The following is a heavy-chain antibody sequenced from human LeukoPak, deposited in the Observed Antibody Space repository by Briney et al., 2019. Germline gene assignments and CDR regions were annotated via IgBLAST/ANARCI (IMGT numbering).Heavy chain of an antibody. V-gene: IGHV1-69*13. Sequence: SVKVSCKASGGIFSSYVMSWVRQAPGQGLEWMGGIIPIFGTPNYAQKFQGRVTITADESSSKAYMEPSSLRFEDTAVYYCARGGGDILTGYPYYFDNWGRGTLVTVSS. D-gene: IGHD3-9*01. CDR1: GGIFSSYV. J-gene: IGHJ4*02. CDR3: ARGGGDILTGYPYYFDN. CDR2: IIPIFGTP.